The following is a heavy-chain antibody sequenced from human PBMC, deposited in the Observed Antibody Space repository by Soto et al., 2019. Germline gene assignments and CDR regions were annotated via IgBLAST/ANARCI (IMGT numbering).Heavy chain of an antibody. Sequence: EVQLVESGGGMVQPGGSLRVSCAASGFTLSSYSMHWVRQAPGKGLEWVSYISGSGGTRYYADAGKGRFTISRDNAKNSLSVQMNSLRDEDTAVYFCARETGLRSSGWSYYFDFWGQGTRVTVSS. CDR3: ARETGLRSSGWSYYFDF. J-gene: IGHJ4*02. CDR2: ISGSGGTR. V-gene: IGHV3-48*02. CDR1: GFTLSSYS. D-gene: IGHD6-19*01.